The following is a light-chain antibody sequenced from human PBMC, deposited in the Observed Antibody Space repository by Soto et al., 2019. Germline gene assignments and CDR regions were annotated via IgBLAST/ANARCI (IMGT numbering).Light chain of an antibody. CDR1: QRVSSS. Sequence: EIVLTQSPGTLSLSPGERATLPCRASQRVSSSLAWYQENPGQAPRLLIYGASSRATGIPDRFSGSGSGTDFTLTISRLEPEDFALYYCQQYNTSPFTFGQGTKLEIK. J-gene: IGKJ2*01. CDR2: GAS. CDR3: QQYNTSPFT. V-gene: IGKV3-20*01.